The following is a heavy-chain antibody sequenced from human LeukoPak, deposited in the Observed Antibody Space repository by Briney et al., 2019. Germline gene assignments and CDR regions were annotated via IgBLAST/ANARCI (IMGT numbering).Heavy chain of an antibody. J-gene: IGHJ4*02. CDR2: MSSDGIKT. CDR1: GFTFRTSG. Sequence: PGGSLRLSCATSGFTFRTSGAHPVRQAPGKGLEWVALMSSDGIKTYYADSVKGRFTVSRDSSKDILYLQMNSLRADDTAMYYCAKDHAGSGRAFEYWGQGTLVTVSS. V-gene: IGHV3-30*04. D-gene: IGHD3-10*01. CDR3: AKDHAGSGRAFEY.